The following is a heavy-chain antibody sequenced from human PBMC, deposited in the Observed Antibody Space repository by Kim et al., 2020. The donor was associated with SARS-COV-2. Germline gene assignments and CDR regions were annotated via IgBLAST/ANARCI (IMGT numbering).Heavy chain of an antibody. J-gene: IGHJ4*02. D-gene: IGHD6-19*01. Sequence: ANYAQKFADRVTITADESTGTAYMELSSLRSEETAVYYCARDSSGWYFDYWGQGTLVTVSS. CDR3: ARDSSGWYFDY. CDR2: A. V-gene: IGHV1-69*01.